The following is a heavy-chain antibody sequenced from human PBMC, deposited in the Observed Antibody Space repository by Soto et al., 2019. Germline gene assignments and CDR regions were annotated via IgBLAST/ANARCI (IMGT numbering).Heavy chain of an antibody. CDR2: ISGSGGST. J-gene: IGHJ6*02. V-gene: IGHV3-23*01. CDR3: ANPLTNYYYYGMDV. CDR1: GFTFSSYA. D-gene: IGHD3-3*01. Sequence: GGSLRLSCAASGFTFSSYAMSWVRQAPGKGLEWVSAISGSGGSTYYADSVKGRFTISRDNSKNTLYLQMNSLRAEDTAVYYCANPLTNYYYYGMDVWGQGTTVTVSS.